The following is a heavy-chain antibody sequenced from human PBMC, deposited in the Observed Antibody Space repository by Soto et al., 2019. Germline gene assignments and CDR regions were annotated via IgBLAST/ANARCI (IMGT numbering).Heavy chain of an antibody. J-gene: IGHJ4*02. Sequence: QVQLVQSGAEVKKPGASVKVSCKASGYTFTGYYIHWVRQAPGQGLEWVGWINPNSGGTNYEQKFQGRVTMTRDPSISTAYVELSRLTSDDTAVYYCARGGYSSSSGSDYWGQGTLVTVSS. CDR3: ARGGYSSSSGSDY. CDR2: INPNSGGT. CDR1: GYTFTGYY. D-gene: IGHD6-6*01. V-gene: IGHV1-2*02.